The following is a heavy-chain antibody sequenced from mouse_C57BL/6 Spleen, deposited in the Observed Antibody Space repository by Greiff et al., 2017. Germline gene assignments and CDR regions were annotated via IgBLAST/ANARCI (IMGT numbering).Heavy chain of an antibody. CDR2: ISYSGST. Sequence: ESGPGMVKPSQSLSLTCTVTGYSITSGYDWHWIRHFPGNKLEWMGYISYSGSTNYNPSLKSRISITHDTSKNHFFLKLNSVTTEDTATYYCARGIYYYGSSADSWYFDVWGTGTTVTVSS. D-gene: IGHD1-1*01. V-gene: IGHV3-1*01. J-gene: IGHJ1*03. CDR1: GYSITSGYD. CDR3: ARGIYYYGSSADSWYFDV.